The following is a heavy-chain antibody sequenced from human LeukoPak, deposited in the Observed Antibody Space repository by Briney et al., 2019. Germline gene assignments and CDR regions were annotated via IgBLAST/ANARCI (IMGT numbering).Heavy chain of an antibody. CDR2: IWYDGSNK. V-gene: IGHV3-33*01. J-gene: IGHJ4*02. CDR3: ARDLSYDSSGYATGY. CDR1: GFTFSSYG. Sequence: GGSLRLSCAASGFTFSSYGMHWVRQAPGKGLEWVADIWYDGSNKYYADSVKGRFTISRDNSKNTLYLQMNSLRAEDTAVYYCARDLSYDSSGYATGYWGQGTLVTVSS. D-gene: IGHD3-22*01.